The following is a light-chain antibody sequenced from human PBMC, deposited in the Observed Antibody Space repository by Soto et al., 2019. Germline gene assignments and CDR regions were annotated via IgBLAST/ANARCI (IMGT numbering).Light chain of an antibody. J-gene: IGKJ1*01. V-gene: IGKV3-15*01. Sequence: EIQMTQSPSTLSVSPVDIAKLSCMSSQTVSILLACYQQKPGQAPRLLIHGATTMARGIPARFSGSGSGTEFTLTISSLQPEDFAAYYCQQCYSCPRTFGQGTKVDIK. CDR2: GAT. CDR3: QQCYSCPRT. CDR1: QTVSIL.